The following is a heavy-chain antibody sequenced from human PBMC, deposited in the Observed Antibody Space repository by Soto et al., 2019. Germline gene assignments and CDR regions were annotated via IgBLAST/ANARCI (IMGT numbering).Heavy chain of an antibody. CDR3: ARETNGGSFDI. Sequence: GGSLRLSCEASGFTFSTYGMHWVRQAPGKGLEWVALIWYDGSNEYYADSVKGRSTISKDNSKNTLYLQMSGLRVEDTAVYYCARETNGGSFDIWGQGAMVTVSS. CDR2: IWYDGSNE. D-gene: IGHD2-8*01. J-gene: IGHJ3*02. V-gene: IGHV3-33*01. CDR1: GFTFSTYG.